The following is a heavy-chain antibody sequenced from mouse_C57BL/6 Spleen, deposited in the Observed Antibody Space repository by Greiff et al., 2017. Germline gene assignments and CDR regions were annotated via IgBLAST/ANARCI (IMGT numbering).Heavy chain of an antibody. J-gene: IGHJ1*03. CDR2: IHPNSGST. CDR1: GYTFTSYW. Sequence: QVQLQQPGAELVKPGASVKLSCKASGYTFTSYWMHWVKQRPGQGLEWIGMIHPNSGSTNYNEKFKSKATLTVDKSSSTAYMQLSSLTSEDSAVXYCARESYGSSYNWYFDVWGTGTTVTVSS. CDR3: ARESYGSSYNWYFDV. D-gene: IGHD1-1*01. V-gene: IGHV1-64*01.